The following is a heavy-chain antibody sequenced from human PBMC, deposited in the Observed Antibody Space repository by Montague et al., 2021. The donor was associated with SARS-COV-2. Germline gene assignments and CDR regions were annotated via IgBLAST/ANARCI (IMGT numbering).Heavy chain of an antibody. J-gene: IGHJ4*02. CDR1: GGPISSFY. CDR2: ISYSGST. D-gene: IGHD4-11*01. CDR3: ARHYSAPLPAVY. Sequence: SETLSLTCTVSGGPISSFYWIWFRQPPGKGLEWIGYISYSGSTNYNPSLTSRATMSVDTSQNQFSLKVNSVTAADTAVYYCARHYSAPLPAVYWGQGTLVTVSS. V-gene: IGHV4-59*08.